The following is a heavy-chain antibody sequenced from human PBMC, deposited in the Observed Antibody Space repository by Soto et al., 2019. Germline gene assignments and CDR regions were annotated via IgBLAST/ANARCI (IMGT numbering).Heavy chain of an antibody. CDR2: IIPMLGTP. D-gene: IGHD3-10*01. CDR1: GGTFSRFG. Sequence: QVQLVQSGAEVKKPGSSVKVSCKTSGGTFSRFGISWVRQARGQGLEWMGGIIPMLGTPNYAQKFQGRVTITADVTKNTVHVELSSLRSEDTALFFCSRVLSNHVSGPQYYSSLMDVWGQGTAVTVSS. CDR3: SRVLSNHVSGPQYYSSLMDV. J-gene: IGHJ6*02. V-gene: IGHV1-69*11.